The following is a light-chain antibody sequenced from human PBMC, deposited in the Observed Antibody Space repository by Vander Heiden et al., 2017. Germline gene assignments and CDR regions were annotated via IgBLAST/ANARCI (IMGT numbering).Light chain of an antibody. CDR2: DAA. V-gene: IGKV1-33*01. CDR3: QQHDNISLT. Sequence: DIQVTPSPSSLSASVGDRVTITCQASQDISNYLNGYQQKTGKDPNSLIYDAANLETGGPSRWSGSGSGTDVISPISSRQHEDIATDYCQQHDNISLTFGGGTKVEIK. CDR1: QDISNY. J-gene: IGKJ4*01.